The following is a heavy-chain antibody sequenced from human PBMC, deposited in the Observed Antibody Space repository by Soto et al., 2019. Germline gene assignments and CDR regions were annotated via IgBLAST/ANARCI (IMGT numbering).Heavy chain of an antibody. V-gene: IGHV3-30*18. CDR3: VKDRRTEAYGMEV. J-gene: IGHJ6*02. CDR2: ISYDGTNK. D-gene: IGHD2-21*01. Sequence: QVQLVESGGGVVQPGRSLRLSCAASGFTFSSHGLHWVRQVPSGGLEWVAVISYDGTNKQYGDSVRGRFTISRDNSQNTLYLQMNSLSAEDTGVYYCVKDRRTEAYGMEVWGQGTTVTVSS. CDR1: GFTFSSHG.